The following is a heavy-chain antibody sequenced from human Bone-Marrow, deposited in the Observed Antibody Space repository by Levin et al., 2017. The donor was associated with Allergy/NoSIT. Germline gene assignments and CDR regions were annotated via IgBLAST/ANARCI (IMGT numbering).Heavy chain of an antibody. V-gene: IGHV3-7*01. CDR1: GFTFSDYW. CDR2: IKGDGSEQ. Sequence: LSLTCVAAGFTFSDYWMTWVRQAPGKGLEWVANIKGDGSEQYSMDSVKGRFTISRDNAKNSLYLRMNTLRAEDTAVYYCAREGLYSTSWYRGVFDYWGQGALVTVSS. D-gene: IGHD6-13*01. CDR3: AREGLYSTSWYRGVFDY. J-gene: IGHJ4*02.